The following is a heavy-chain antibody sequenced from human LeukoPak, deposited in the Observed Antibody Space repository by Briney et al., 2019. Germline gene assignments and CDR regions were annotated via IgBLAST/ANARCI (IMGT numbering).Heavy chain of an antibody. J-gene: IGHJ6*03. CDR1: GGSIISYY. V-gene: IGHV4-59*01. CDR3: ARGGGSGTYYYYMDV. Sequence: SETLSLTCTVSGGSIISYYWSWIRQPPGKGLEWIGYIYYSGSTNYNPSLRSRLTISVDTSKNQFSLKLSSVTAADTAVYYCARGGGSGTYYYYMDVWGKGTTVTISS. CDR2: IYYSGST. D-gene: IGHD6-19*01.